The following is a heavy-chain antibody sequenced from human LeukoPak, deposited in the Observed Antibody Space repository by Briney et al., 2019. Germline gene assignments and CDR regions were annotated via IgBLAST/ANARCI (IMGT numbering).Heavy chain of an antibody. D-gene: IGHD2-2*01. CDR1: GGSISSGGNY. Sequence: PSETLSLTCIVSGGSISSGGNYWSWIRQPPGKGLEWIGYIYYSGSTYYNSSLKSRVTISLDTSKNQFSLKLSSVTAADTAVYYCARHYCSSTSCSRFDYWGQGTLVTVSS. CDR3: ARHYCSSTSCSRFDY. V-gene: IGHV4-30-4*08. J-gene: IGHJ4*02. CDR2: IYYSGST.